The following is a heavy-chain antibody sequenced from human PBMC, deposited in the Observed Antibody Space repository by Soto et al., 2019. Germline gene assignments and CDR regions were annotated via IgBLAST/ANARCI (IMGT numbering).Heavy chain of an antibody. Sequence: SETLSLTCAVYGGSFSGYYWSWIRQPPGKGLEWIGEINHSGSTNYNPSLKSRVTISVDTSKNQFSLKLSSVTAAVTAVYYCARGRAAVVRTYYYYYGMDVWGQGTTVTVSS. CDR2: INHSGST. J-gene: IGHJ6*02. CDR3: ARGRAAVVRTYYYYYGMDV. V-gene: IGHV4-34*01. CDR1: GGSFSGYY. D-gene: IGHD2-15*01.